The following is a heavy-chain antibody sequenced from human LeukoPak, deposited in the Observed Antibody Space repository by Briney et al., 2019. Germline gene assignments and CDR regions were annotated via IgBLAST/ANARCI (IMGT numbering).Heavy chain of an antibody. CDR1: GGSISSYY. D-gene: IGHD1-26*01. V-gene: IGHV4-59*01. CDR2: IYYSGST. CDR3: ARRGANSGSYSHFDL. J-gene: IGHJ2*01. Sequence: SETLSLTCTVSGGSISSYYWSWIRQPPGKGLEWIGYIYYSGSTNYNPSLKSRVTISVDTSKNQFSLKLSSVTAADTAVYYCARRGANSGSYSHFDLWGRGTLVTVSS.